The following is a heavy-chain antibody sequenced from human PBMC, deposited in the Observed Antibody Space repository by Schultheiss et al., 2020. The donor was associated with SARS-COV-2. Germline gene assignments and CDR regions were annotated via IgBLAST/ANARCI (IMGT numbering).Heavy chain of an antibody. V-gene: IGHV4-59*01. D-gene: IGHD3-16*01. CDR3: TRHERLLSWGNYYYYGMDV. CDR1: GGSFSGYY. J-gene: IGHJ6*02. CDR2: IYYSGST. Sequence: SETLSLTCAVYGGSFSGYYWSWIRQPPGKGLEWIGYIYYSGSTNYNPSLKSRVTISVDTSKNQFSLKLSSVTAADTAVYYCTRHERLLSWGNYYYYGMDVWGQGTTVTVSS.